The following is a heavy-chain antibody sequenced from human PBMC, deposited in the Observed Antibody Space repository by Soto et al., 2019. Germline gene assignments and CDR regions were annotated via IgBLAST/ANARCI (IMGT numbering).Heavy chain of an antibody. Sequence: EALSLTGAGCGGSVSSSRYYWGWIRQPPGKGLEWIGSIYYSESTYYTPSLKSRVTISVDTPKNQFSLNLSSVTAADTAVYYCARGVVLAATYSYALDIWGQGTMVSVPS. V-gene: IGHV4-39*01. J-gene: IGHJ3*02. CDR3: ARGVVLAATYSYALDI. CDR2: IYYSEST. CDR1: GGSVSSSRYY. D-gene: IGHD2-15*01.